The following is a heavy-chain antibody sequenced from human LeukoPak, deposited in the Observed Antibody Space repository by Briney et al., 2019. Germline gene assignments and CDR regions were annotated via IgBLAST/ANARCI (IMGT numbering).Heavy chain of an antibody. CDR2: IYYSGST. Sequence: SETLSLTCTVSGGSISSSSYYWGWIRQPPGKGLEWIGSIYYSGSTYYNPSLKSRVTISLDTSKNQFSLKLSFVTAADTAVYYCARVTPKGYSFDYWGLGTLVTVSS. J-gene: IGHJ4*02. V-gene: IGHV4-39*07. CDR1: GGSISSSSYY. CDR3: ARVTPKGYSFDY.